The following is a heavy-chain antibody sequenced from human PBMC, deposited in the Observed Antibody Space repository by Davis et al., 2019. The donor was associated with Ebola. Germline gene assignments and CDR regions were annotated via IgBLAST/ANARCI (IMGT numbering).Heavy chain of an antibody. Sequence: GESLKISCAVSGISVSNKYMNWVRQAPGKGLEWISYICDSGSTTYYTDSVKGRFTISRDNSKNTLYLQMNSLRAEDTAVYYCAKDYYYGSGSLRPYYFDYWGQGTLVTVSS. V-gene: IGHV3-53*01. D-gene: IGHD3-10*01. CDR2: ICDSGSTT. CDR3: AKDYYYGSGSLRPYYFDY. J-gene: IGHJ4*02. CDR1: GISVSNKY.